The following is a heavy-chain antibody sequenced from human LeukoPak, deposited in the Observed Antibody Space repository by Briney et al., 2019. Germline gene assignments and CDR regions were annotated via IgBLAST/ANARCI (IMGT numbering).Heavy chain of an antibody. V-gene: IGHV3-21*01. CDR3: ARENFGRPHFDN. CDR2: ISSSSSYI. Sequence: PGGSLRLSCAASGFTFSSYSMNWVRQAPGKGLEWVSSISSSSSYIYYADSANGRFTISRDNAKNSVFLQMNSLRAEDTALYYCARENFGRPHFDNWGQGTLVTVSS. CDR1: GFTFSSYS. D-gene: IGHD1-7*01. J-gene: IGHJ4*02.